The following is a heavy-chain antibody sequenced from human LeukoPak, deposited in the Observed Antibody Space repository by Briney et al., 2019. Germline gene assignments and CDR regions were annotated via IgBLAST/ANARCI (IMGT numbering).Heavy chain of an antibody. CDR2: FYYSGST. V-gene: IGHV4-39*01. D-gene: IGHD2-15*01. CDR3: ASRIGGTTFDY. CDR1: GGSISGYY. Sequence: SETLSLTCTVSGGSISGYYWGWIRQPPGRGLEWIGNFYYSGSTYYNPSLKSRVTISVDTSKNQFSLKLNSVTAANTAIYYCASRIGGTTFDYWGQGTLVTVSS. J-gene: IGHJ4*02.